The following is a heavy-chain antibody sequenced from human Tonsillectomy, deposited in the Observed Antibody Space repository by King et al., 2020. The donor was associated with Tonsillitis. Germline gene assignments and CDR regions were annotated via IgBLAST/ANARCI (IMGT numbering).Heavy chain of an antibody. V-gene: IGHV4-61*02. CDR3: ARDVYLGFCSSTSCEYWFDP. CDR2: IYSSGST. Sequence: VQLQESGPGLVKPSQTLSLTCTVSGGSIISGSYYWSWIRQPAGKGLQWIGRIYSSGSTNYNPSLKSRVTMSVDTSTNQFSLKLSFVTAADTAVYYCARDVYLGFCSSTSCEYWFDPWGQGTLVTVSS. J-gene: IGHJ5*02. CDR1: GGSIISGSYY. D-gene: IGHD2-2*01.